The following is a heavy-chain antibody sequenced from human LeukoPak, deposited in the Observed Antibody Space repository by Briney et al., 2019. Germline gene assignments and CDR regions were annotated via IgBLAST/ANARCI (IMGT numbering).Heavy chain of an antibody. V-gene: IGHV3-53*01. J-gene: IGHJ3*01. Sequence: GGSPRLSCAASGFTVSSNYMTWVRQAPGKGLEWVSVIYSSGFTYYADSVRGRFTISRDNSKNTVYLQMNSLRAEDTAVYYCARDRGYSTSPYDAFDLWGQGTMVTVSS. CDR2: IYSSGFT. CDR3: ARDRGYSTSPYDAFDL. CDR1: GFTVSSNY. D-gene: IGHD5-12*01.